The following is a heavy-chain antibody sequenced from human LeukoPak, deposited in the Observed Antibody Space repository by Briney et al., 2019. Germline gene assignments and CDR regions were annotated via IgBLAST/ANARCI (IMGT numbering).Heavy chain of an antibody. Sequence: SETLSLTCAVYGGSFSGYYWSWIRQPPGKGLEWIGRIFPSGTTKYHPPLKSRVTMSVDTSKNHFSLKLTSVTAADTAVYYCAREGGGFDYWGQGTLVAVSS. CDR3: AREGGGFDY. D-gene: IGHD3-16*01. CDR1: GGSFSGYY. J-gene: IGHJ4*02. CDR2: IFPSGTT. V-gene: IGHV4-59*10.